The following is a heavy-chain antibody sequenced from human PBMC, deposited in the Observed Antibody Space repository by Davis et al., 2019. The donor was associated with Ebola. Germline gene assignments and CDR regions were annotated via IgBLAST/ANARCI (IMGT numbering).Heavy chain of an antibody. CDR2: ISGSGGST. CDR3: SQVAGTTDY. Sequence: PSETLSLTCAASGFTFSSYAMSWVRQAPGKGLEWVSAISGSGGSTYYADSVKGRFTISRDNSKNTLYLQMNSLKTEDTAVYYCSQVAGTTDYWGQGTLVTVSS. CDR1: GFTFSSYA. J-gene: IGHJ4*02. D-gene: IGHD6-19*01. V-gene: IGHV3-23*01.